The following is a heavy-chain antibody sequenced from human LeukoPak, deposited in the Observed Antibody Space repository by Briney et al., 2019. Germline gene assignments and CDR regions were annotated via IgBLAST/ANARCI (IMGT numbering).Heavy chain of an antibody. J-gene: IGHJ4*02. CDR1: GGSISSYY. V-gene: IGHV4-59*01. CDR2: IYYSGST. Sequence: SETLSLTCTVSGGSISSYYWSWIRQPPGKGLEWIGYIYYSGSTDYNPSLKSRVTISVDTSKNRFSLKLSSVTAADTAVYYCARGSWYYDSSGYPYWGQGTLVTVSS. D-gene: IGHD3-22*01. CDR3: ARGSWYYDSSGYPY.